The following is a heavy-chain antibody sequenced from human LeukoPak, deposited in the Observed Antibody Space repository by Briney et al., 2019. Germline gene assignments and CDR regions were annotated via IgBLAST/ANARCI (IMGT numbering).Heavy chain of an antibody. Sequence: AASVKVSCKASGYTFTGHYIHWVRQAPGQGLEWMGWIKPDSGATNYAQKFQGRATMTRDTSISTAHMELNRLTSDDTAVYYCARPEYRYGYILDYWGQGTLVTVSS. V-gene: IGHV1-2*02. CDR2: IKPDSGAT. CDR1: GYTFTGHY. D-gene: IGHD5-18*01. J-gene: IGHJ4*02. CDR3: ARPEYRYGYILDY.